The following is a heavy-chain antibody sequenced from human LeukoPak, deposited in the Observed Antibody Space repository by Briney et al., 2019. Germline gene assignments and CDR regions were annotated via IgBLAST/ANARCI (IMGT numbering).Heavy chain of an antibody. CDR3: ARGGTRGYSPVDY. Sequence: GGSLRLSCAASGFTFSSYWMHWVCQAPGKGLVWVSRINSDGSSTSYADSVKGRFTISRDNAKNTLYLQMNSLRVEDTAVYYCARGGTRGYSPVDYWGQGILVTVSS. J-gene: IGHJ4*02. V-gene: IGHV3-74*01. CDR1: GFTFSSYW. CDR2: INSDGSST. D-gene: IGHD5-18*01.